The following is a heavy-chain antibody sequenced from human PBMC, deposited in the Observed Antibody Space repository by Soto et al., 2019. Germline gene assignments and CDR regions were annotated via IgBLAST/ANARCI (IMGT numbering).Heavy chain of an antibody. CDR2: IGTFNGDT. CDR3: ARVRAELGYCSGGSCLPYYHGMDV. J-gene: IGHJ6*02. V-gene: IGHV1-18*01. Sequence: QVQLVQSGAEVKKPGASVKVSCKASGYTFTSYGISWVRQAPGQGLGWMGWIGTFNGDTNYAQQFQGRVTMTTDTSTNTVYMELRSLRSDDTAVYYCARVRAELGYCSGGSCLPYYHGMDVWGQGTTVTVSS. CDR1: GYTFTSYG. D-gene: IGHD2-15*01.